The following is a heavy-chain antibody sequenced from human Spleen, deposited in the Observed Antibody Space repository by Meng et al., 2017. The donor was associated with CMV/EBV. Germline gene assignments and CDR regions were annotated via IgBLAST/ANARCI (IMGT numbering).Heavy chain of an antibody. CDR2: ISAYNGNT. Sequence: ASVKVSCKASGYTFTGYYMHWVRQAPGQGLEWMGWISAYNGNTNYAQKLQGRVTMTTDTSTSTAYMELRSLRSDDTAVYYCARGILGDDFWSGPYGMDVWGQGTTVTVSS. CDR3: ARGILGDDFWSGPYGMDV. CDR1: GYTFTGYY. J-gene: IGHJ6*02. V-gene: IGHV1-18*04. D-gene: IGHD3-3*01.